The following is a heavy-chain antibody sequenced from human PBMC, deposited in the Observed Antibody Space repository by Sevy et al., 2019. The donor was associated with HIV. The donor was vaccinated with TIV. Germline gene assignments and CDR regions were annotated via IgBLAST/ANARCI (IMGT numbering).Heavy chain of an antibody. J-gene: IGHJ4*02. CDR3: ARDWGTPPTAILYYFDF. CDR1: TFTFGHYA. CDR2: ISYEGSNE. V-gene: IGHV3-30*04. Sequence: GGSLRLSCAASTFTFGHYAMHWVRQAPGKGLQWVAGISYEGSNEYYTDSVKGQFTISRDNSKNKLNLEMNNLRVEDTALYYCARDWGTPPTAILYYFDFWGQGIPVTVSS. D-gene: IGHD3-16*01.